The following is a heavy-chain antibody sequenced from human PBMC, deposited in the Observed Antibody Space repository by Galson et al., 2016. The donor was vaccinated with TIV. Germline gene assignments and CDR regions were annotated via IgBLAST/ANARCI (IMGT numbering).Heavy chain of an antibody. Sequence: CAISGDSVSSNSAWNWIRQSPSKGLEWLVRTYYRSKWYNDYALSVNSRITINPDTSKNQISLQLNSMTPEDTAVYYCARGRTLPGYYYNGMDVWGQGTTVTVSS. V-gene: IGHV6-1*01. D-gene: IGHD1/OR15-1a*01. CDR1: GDSVSSNSA. CDR2: TYYRSKWYN. J-gene: IGHJ6*02. CDR3: ARGRTLPGYYYNGMDV.